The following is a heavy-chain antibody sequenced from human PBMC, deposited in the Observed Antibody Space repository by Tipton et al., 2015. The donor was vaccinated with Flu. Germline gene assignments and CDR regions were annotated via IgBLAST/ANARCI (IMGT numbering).Heavy chain of an antibody. CDR2: IYYSGST. Sequence: TLSLTCTVSGGSISSGGYYWSWIRQHPGKGLEWIGYIYYSGSTYSNPSLKSRATISVDTSKIQFSLKLSSVTAADTAVYYCAGEDSITMMASSPGGAFDILGQGTMVTVSS. D-gene: IGHD3-22*01. V-gene: IGHV4-31*03. CDR1: GGSISSGGYY. J-gene: IGHJ3*02. CDR3: AGEDSITMMASSPGGAFDI.